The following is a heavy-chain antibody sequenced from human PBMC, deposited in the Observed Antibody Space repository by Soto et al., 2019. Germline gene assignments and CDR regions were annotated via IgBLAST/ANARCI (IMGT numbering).Heavy chain of an antibody. J-gene: IGHJ1*01. D-gene: IGHD1-26*01. CDR2: ISGSGGST. CDR3: AKSRPLVGATTDAEYFQH. V-gene: IGHV3-23*01. CDR1: GFTFSSYA. Sequence: PGGSLRLSCAASGFTFSSYAMSWVRQAPGKGLEWVSAISGSGGSTYYADSVKGRFTISRDNSKNTLYLQMNSLRAEDTAVYYCAKSRPLVGATTDAEYFQHWGQSTLVTVSS.